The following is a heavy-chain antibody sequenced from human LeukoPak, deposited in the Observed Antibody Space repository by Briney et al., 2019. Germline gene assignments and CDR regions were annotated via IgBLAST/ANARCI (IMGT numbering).Heavy chain of an antibody. CDR1: GGSFSSGDYY. D-gene: IGHD2-15*01. CDR2: IHYSGIT. CDR3: ARGELLYDY. V-gene: IGHV4-30-4*01. J-gene: IGHJ4*02. Sequence: SETLSLTCTVSGGSFSSGDYYCSWIRPPPGQGLDWFGYIHYSGITFYNPSLKSRVTISVDTSKNQYSLKLNSVTAADTAVYYCARGELLYDYWGQGTLVTVSS.